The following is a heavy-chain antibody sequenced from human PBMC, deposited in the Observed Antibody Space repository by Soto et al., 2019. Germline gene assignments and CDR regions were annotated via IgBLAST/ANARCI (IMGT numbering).Heavy chain of an antibody. CDR2: IYWDDDK. Sequence: QITLKESGPALVKPTQTLTLTCTFSGFSLSTSGVGVGWIRQPPGEALEWLALIYWDDDKRYSSSLKSRLTITKDTSKTQVVLTMTNVDPVDTATYYCAHRPALGYCSTSSCYRPYYFDYWGQGTRVTVSP. V-gene: IGHV2-5*02. D-gene: IGHD2-2*02. J-gene: IGHJ4*02. CDR1: GFSLSTSGVG. CDR3: AHRPALGYCSTSSCYRPYYFDY.